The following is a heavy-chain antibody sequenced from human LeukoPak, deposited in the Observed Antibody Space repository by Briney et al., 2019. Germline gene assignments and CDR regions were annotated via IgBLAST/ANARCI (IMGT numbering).Heavy chain of an antibody. J-gene: IGHJ4*02. V-gene: IGHV3-21*01. D-gene: IGHD6-19*01. CDR3: ARGRVIAVANKECDY. CDR2: ISSSSSYI. Sequence: GGSLRLSCAASGFTFSSYSMNWVRQAPGKGLEWVSSISSSSSYIYYADSVQGRFTISRDNAKNSLYLQMNSLRAEDTAVYYCARGRVIAVANKECDYWGQGTLVTVSS. CDR1: GFTFSSYS.